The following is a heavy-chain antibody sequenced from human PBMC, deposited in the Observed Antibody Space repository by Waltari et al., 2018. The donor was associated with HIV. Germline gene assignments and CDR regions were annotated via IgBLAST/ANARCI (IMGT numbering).Heavy chain of an antibody. CDR3: ARYPEAFDWLLGPYYFDS. CDR1: GYTFTRYG. J-gene: IGHJ4*02. Sequence: QVQLVQSGAEVKKPGASVKVSCKASGYTFTRYGISWVRQAPGQGLEWMGWSSAYNGNRNYAQKFQGRVTMTTDTSTITAYMELRSLRSDDTAVYYCARYPEAFDWLLGPYYFDSWGQGTLVTVSS. D-gene: IGHD3-9*01. V-gene: IGHV1-18*01. CDR2: SSAYNGNR.